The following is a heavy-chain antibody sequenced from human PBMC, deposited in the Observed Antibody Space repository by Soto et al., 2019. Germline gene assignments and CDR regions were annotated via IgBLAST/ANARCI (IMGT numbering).Heavy chain of an antibody. CDR3: ARDVAYSSYPDRFDF. D-gene: IGHD6-6*01. CDR2: ISSSSSYT. CDR1: GFTFSDYY. V-gene: IGHV3-11*05. J-gene: IGHJ4*02. Sequence: QVQLVESGGGLVKPGGSLRLSCAASGFTFSDYYMSWIRQAPGKGLEWVSYISSSSSYTNYADSVKGRFTISRDNAKNSLYLQMNSLRAEDTAVYYCARDVAYSSYPDRFDFWGQGTLVTVSS.